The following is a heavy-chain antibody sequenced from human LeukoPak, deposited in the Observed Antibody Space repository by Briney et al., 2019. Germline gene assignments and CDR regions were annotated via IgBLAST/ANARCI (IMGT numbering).Heavy chain of an antibody. J-gene: IGHJ4*02. CDR2: INSDGSWT. V-gene: IGHV3-74*01. CDR3: VSFYETY. CDR1: GFTFTSYS. Sequence: GGSLRLSCTASGFTFTSYSMSWVRQAPGKGLVWVSHINSDGSWTSYADSVKGRFTISKDNAKNTVYLQMNSLRAEDTAVYYCVSFYETYWGRGTLVTVSS. D-gene: IGHD2/OR15-2a*01.